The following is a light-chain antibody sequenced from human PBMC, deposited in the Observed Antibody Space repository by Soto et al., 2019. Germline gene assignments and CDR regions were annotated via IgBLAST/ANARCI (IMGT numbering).Light chain of an antibody. Sequence: QSALTQPASVSGSPGQSITISCTGTSSDVGGYNYVSRYQQHPGKAPKLIIYDVSNRPSGVSNRFSGSKSGNTASLTISGLQAEDEADYYCSSYTSSSTLVFGGGTKLTVL. V-gene: IGLV2-14*03. CDR1: SSDVGGYNY. CDR3: SSYTSSSTLV. J-gene: IGLJ2*01. CDR2: DVS.